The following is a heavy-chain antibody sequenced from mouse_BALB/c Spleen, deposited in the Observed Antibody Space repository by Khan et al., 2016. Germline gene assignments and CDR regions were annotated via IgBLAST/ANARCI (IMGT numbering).Heavy chain of an antibody. J-gene: IGHJ4*01. CDR3: ARDNDLVMDY. Sequence: QMQLEESGPELVRPGVSVKISCKGSGYTFTDYVMHWVKQSHAKSLEWIGIISTYSGKTKYNQKFKGKATMTVDKSSNTVYMELVRLTSEDSAIYYCARDNDLVMDYWGQGTSVTVSS. D-gene: IGHD2-4*01. V-gene: IGHV1S137*01. CDR2: ISTYSGKT. CDR1: GYTFTDYV.